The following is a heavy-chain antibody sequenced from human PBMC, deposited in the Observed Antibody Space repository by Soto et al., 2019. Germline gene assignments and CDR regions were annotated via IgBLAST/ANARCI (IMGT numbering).Heavy chain of an antibody. CDR2: IYWDDDK. J-gene: IGHJ4*02. CDR1: GFSLSTSGVG. CDR3: AHSLAPSIYGGNEPINSFDY. D-gene: IGHD4-17*01. V-gene: IGHV2-5*02. Sequence: QITLKESGPTLVKPTQTLTLTCTFSGFSLSTSGVGVGWIRQPPGKALEWLALIYWDDDKRYSPALKSRLTSPKDTAKXPXAXXMTHMDPAHPATYACAHSLAPSIYGGNEPINSFDYWGQGTLVTVSS.